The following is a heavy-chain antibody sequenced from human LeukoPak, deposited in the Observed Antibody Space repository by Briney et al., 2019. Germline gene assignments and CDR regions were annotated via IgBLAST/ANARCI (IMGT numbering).Heavy chain of an antibody. V-gene: IGHV1-18*01. D-gene: IGHD6-6*01. CDR1: GGTFGSYA. CDR2: ISVYNGDT. J-gene: IGHJ4*02. Sequence: ASVTVSCKASGGTFGSYAISWVRQAPGQGLEWMGWISVYNGDTKYAQKFQGRVTLTTETSTSTVYMELRSLKSDDTAVYYCARDLPAGMAARPPYQLDYWGQGTLVAVSS. CDR3: ARDLPAGMAARPPYQLDY.